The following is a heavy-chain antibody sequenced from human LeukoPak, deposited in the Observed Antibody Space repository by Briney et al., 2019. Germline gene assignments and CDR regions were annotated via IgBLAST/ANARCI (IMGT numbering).Heavy chain of an antibody. V-gene: IGHV4-39*07. CDR3: ARDQLYCSSSICRNLGWFHP. D-gene: IGHD2-2*01. J-gene: IGHJ5*02. CDR1: GGSISSSAYY. Sequence: SETLSLTCSVSGGSISSSAYYWGWVRQPPGQGLEWIGSIYYSGNTYHNPSLKSPVTISIDTSKNQFSLRLISVTAADTAVYYCARDQLYCSSSICRNLGWFHPGRQGPLDTVSS. CDR2: IYYSGNT.